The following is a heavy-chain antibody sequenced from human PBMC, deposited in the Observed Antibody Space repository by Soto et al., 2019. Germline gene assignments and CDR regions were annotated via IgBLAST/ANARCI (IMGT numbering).Heavy chain of an antibody. D-gene: IGHD6-19*01. Sequence: SETLSLTCAVYGGSFSGYYWSWIRQPPGKGLEWIGEINHSGSTNYNPSLKSRVTISVDTSKNQFSLKLSSVTAADTAVYYCARGLDSSSWLIAVAGTIYYYYMDVWGKGTTVTVSS. CDR2: INHSGST. CDR3: ARGLDSSSWLIAVAGTIYYYYMDV. J-gene: IGHJ6*03. CDR1: GGSFSGYY. V-gene: IGHV4-34*01.